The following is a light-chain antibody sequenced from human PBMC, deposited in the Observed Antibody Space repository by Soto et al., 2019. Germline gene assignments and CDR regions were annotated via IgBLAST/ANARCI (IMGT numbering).Light chain of an antibody. CDR2: AAS. V-gene: IGKV3-20*01. J-gene: IGKJ1*01. CDR3: HQYNTYLWT. CDR1: QSVSSSY. Sequence: EIVLTQSPGTLSFSPGERATLSCRASQSVSSSYLAWYQQKPGQAPRLLIFAASSRASGIPDRFSGSGSGTDFTLTISRLEPEDFATYYCHQYNTYLWTFGQGTKVDIK.